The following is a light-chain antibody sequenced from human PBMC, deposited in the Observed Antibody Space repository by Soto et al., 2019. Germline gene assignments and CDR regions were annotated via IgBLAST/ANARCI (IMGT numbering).Light chain of an antibody. J-gene: IGLJ1*01. Sequence: QSVLTQPPSVSGAPGQRGTISCTGSSSNIGAGYDVHWYQQLPGTAPKLLIYGNSNRPSGVPDRFSGSKSGTSASLAITGLQAEDEADYYCQSYDSSLSGSNVFGTGTKLTVL. V-gene: IGLV1-40*01. CDR1: SSNIGAGYD. CDR2: GNS. CDR3: QSYDSSLSGSNV.